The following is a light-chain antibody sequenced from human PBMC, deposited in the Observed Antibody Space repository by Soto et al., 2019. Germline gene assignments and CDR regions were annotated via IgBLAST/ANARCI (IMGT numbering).Light chain of an antibody. Sequence: DIQMTPSPSTLSASVGDTVTITCRASQTISGWLAWYQQKPGKAPMLLIYDASSLESGVPSRFSGSGSGTEFTLTISSLQPDDFAIYYCQQYNSYSGTFGQGTKVDIK. CDR2: DAS. CDR1: QTISGW. CDR3: QQYNSYSGT. J-gene: IGKJ1*01. V-gene: IGKV1-5*01.